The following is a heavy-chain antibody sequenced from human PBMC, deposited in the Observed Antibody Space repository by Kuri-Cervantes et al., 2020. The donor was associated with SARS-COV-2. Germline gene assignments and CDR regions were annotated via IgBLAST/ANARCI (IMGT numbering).Heavy chain of an antibody. CDR1: GGSFSGNY. D-gene: IGHD3-22*01. V-gene: IGHV4-34*01. Sequence: SEILSLTCAVYGGSFSGNYWSWIRKPPGKGREWIGEINHRGSTNYNPSHKSRVTISVDTSKNQFSLKLSSVTAADTAVYYCARDRNGYYYDSSGYQEYYYYGMDVWGQGTTVPSP. CDR2: INHRGST. CDR3: ARDRNGYYYDSSGYQEYYYYGMDV. J-gene: IGHJ6*02.